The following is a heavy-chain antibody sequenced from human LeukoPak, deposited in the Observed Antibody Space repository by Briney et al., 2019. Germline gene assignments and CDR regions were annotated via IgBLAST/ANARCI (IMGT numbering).Heavy chain of an antibody. V-gene: IGHV1-2*02. Sequence: RASVTLCCTAAAYTFTVYYMDWVRLAPAQGIEWMGWVNRNSCGINYAETFEGRVTMTRDTSFNTSYMELSSLTSDDTAVYYCARVYRSDFDYWGQGTLVTVSS. CDR1: AYTFTVYY. CDR2: VNRNSCGI. J-gene: IGHJ4*02. CDR3: ARVYRSDFDY.